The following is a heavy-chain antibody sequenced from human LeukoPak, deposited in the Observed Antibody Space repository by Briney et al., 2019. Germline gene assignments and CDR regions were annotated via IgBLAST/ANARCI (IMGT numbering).Heavy chain of an antibody. CDR2: ISAYNGNT. CDR1: GGTFSSYA. J-gene: IGHJ5*02. V-gene: IGHV1-18*01. Sequence: ASVKVSCKASGGTFSSYAISWVRQAPGQGLEWMGWISAYNGNTNYAQKLQGRVTMTTDTSTSTAYMELRSLRSDDTAVYYCARDGNLYYDFWSGYSNWFDPWGQGTLVAVSS. D-gene: IGHD3-3*01. CDR3: ARDGNLYYDFWSGYSNWFDP.